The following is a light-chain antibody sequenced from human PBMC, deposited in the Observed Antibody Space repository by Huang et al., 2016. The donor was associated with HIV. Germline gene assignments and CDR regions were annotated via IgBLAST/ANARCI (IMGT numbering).Light chain of an antibody. V-gene: IGKV3-20*01. Sequence: ATVSCRVSQTIKNIYLAWYQQQPGQGPRLLIYGASSRVPDIPDRFSGSGSWTDFTLTINRLEPEDSAVYYCQQYDSSQGISFGQGTRLEMK. J-gene: IGKJ5*01. CDR1: QTIKNIY. CDR3: QQYDSSQGIS. CDR2: GAS.